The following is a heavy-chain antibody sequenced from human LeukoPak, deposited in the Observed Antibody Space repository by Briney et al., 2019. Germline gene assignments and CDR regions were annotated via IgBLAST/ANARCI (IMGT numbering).Heavy chain of an antibody. D-gene: IGHD6-19*01. J-gene: IGHJ4*02. CDR3: ARETSLAGFASGLGFNY. CDR2: IYNSGST. CDR1: GGSIYSYY. V-gene: IGHV4-59*01. Sequence: SETLSLTCTVSGGSIYSYYWSWIRQPPGKGLEGIGYIYNSGSTNYNPSLKSRVTMSIDTSKNHFSLKLTSVTAADTATYYCARETSLAGFASGLGFNYWGQGILVTVSS.